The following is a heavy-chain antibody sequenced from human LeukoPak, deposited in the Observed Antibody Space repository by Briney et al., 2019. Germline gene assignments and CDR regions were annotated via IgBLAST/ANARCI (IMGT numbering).Heavy chain of an antibody. D-gene: IGHD3-22*01. Sequence: GGSLRLSCAASGFTFDDYGMSWVRQAPGKGLEWVSGINWNGGSTGYADSVKGRSTISRDNAKNTLYLQMNSLRAEDTAVYYCAKDGEYYYDSSGYYPDYWGQGTLVTVSS. V-gene: IGHV3-20*04. J-gene: IGHJ4*02. CDR3: AKDGEYYYDSSGYYPDY. CDR1: GFTFDDYG. CDR2: INWNGGST.